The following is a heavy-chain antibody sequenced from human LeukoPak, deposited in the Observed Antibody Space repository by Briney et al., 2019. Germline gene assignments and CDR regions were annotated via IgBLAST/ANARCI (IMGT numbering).Heavy chain of an antibody. CDR2: IYSSGNT. J-gene: IGHJ5*02. V-gene: IGHV4-4*07. D-gene: IGHD1-1*01. Sequence: PSETLSLTCTVSGGSISNYYWSWIRQPAGKGLEWIGRIYSSGNTDYNPSLKSRVTMSVDTSNNQFSLKLSSVTAADTAVYYCARYLNEGKWFDPWGQGTLVTVSS. CDR1: GGSISNYY. CDR3: ARYLNEGKWFDP.